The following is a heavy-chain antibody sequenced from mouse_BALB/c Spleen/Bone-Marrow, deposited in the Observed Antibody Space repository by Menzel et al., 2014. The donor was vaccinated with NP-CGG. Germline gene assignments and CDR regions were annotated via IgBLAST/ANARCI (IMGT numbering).Heavy chain of an antibody. CDR2: INPSNGGT. CDR3: SRGRRDALDY. Sequence: LVESGAELVKPGASVKLSCKASGYTFTSYYMYWVKQRPGQGLEWFGEINPSNGGTNFNEKFKNKATLTVDKSSSTAYMQLSSLTSEDSAVYYCSRGRRDALDYWGQGTSVTVSS. J-gene: IGHJ4*01. CDR1: GYTFTSYY. V-gene: IGHV1S81*02.